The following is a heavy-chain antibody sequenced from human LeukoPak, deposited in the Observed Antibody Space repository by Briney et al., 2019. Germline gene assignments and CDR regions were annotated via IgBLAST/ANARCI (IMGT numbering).Heavy chain of an antibody. CDR3: ARSLRNAFDI. J-gene: IGHJ3*02. D-gene: IGHD3-3*01. CDR1: GFTFSSYS. CDR2: IRSSSSTI. Sequence: GGSLRLSCAASGFTFSSYSMNWVRQAPGKGLEWVSYIRSSSSTIYYADSVKGRFTISTDNANNSLYLQMNSLRAEDTAVYYCARSLRNAFDIWGQVQWSPSLQ. V-gene: IGHV3-48*01.